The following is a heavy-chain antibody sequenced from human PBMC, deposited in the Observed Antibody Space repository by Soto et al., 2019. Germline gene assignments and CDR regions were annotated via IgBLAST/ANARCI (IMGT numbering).Heavy chain of an antibody. Sequence: SETLSLTCTVSGGSISSYYWSWIRQPPGKGLEWIGYIYYSGSTNYNPSLKSRVTISVDTSKNQFSLKLSSVTAADTAVYYCARGEAGYFDWLTAFDYWGQGTLVTVSS. CDR1: GGSISSYY. CDR2: IYYSGST. CDR3: ARGEAGYFDWLTAFDY. V-gene: IGHV4-59*01. D-gene: IGHD3-9*01. J-gene: IGHJ4*02.